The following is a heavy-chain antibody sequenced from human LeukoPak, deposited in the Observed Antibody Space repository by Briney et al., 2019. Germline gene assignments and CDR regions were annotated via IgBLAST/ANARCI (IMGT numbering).Heavy chain of an antibody. CDR2: IYYSGST. D-gene: IGHD6-13*01. CDR1: GGSISSGGYY. Sequence: SETLSLTCTVSGGSISSGGYYWSWIRQHPGKGLEWIGYIYYSGSTYYNPSLKSRVTISVDTSKNQFSLKLSSVTAADTAVYYCARGLIAAAGTPPDYWGQGTLVTVSS. CDR3: ARGLIAAAGTPPDY. V-gene: IGHV4-31*03. J-gene: IGHJ4*02.